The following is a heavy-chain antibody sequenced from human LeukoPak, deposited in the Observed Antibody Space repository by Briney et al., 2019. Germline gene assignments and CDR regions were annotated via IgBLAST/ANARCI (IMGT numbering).Heavy chain of an antibody. J-gene: IGHJ3*01. D-gene: IGHD1-26*01. CDR2: IYPGDSGP. CDR3: GMSGDRVPLQDDVFDV. CDR1: GYSFTSYW. V-gene: IGHV5-51*01. Sequence: GESLKISCKGSGYSFTSYWIGWVRQMPGKGLEWMGIIYPGDSGPTYSPSFQGQVTISVDKSINTAYLQWSSLQASDTAMYYCGMSGDRVPLQDDVFDVWGQGTMVTVST.